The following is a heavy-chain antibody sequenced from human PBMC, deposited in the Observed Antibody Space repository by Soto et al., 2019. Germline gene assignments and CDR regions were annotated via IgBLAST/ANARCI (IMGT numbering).Heavy chain of an antibody. Sequence: VASVKVSCKASGYTFTSYGISWVRQAPGQGLEWMGWISAYNGNTNYAQKLQGRVTMTTDTSTSTAYMELRSLRSDDTAVYYCAREGAASYEGSGYYYYMDVWRTRTTVTGSS. CDR1: GYTFTSYG. V-gene: IGHV1-18*01. J-gene: IGHJ6*03. CDR3: AREGAASYEGSGYYYYMDV. CDR2: ISAYNGNT. D-gene: IGHD5-12*01.